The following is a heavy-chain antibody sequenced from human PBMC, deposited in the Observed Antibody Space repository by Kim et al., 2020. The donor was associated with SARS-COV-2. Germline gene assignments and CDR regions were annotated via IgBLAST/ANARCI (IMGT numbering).Heavy chain of an antibody. D-gene: IGHD6-13*01. J-gene: IGHJ4*02. V-gene: IGHV4-59*01. CDR2: VYYSGST. CDR3: AGVSYSGTWVFDF. Sequence: SETLSLTCTVSGDSISSFYWSWVRQPPGKGLEWIGYVYYSGSTNYSPSFKSRVTILVDTSKKQFSLKLNSVTAADTAVYFCAGVSYSGTWVFDFWGQGALVTVSS. CDR1: GDSISSFY.